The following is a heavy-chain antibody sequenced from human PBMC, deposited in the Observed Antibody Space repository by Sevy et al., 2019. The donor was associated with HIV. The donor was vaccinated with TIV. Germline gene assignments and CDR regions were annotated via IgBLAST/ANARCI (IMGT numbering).Heavy chain of an antibody. Sequence: GGSLRLSCAASGFTFSSYAMHWVRQAPGKGLEWVAVISYDGSNKYYADSVKGRFTISRDNSKNTLYLQMNGLRAEDTAVYYCARDRVVRGVISPAIDYWGQGTLVTVSS. CDR2: ISYDGSNK. D-gene: IGHD3-10*01. J-gene: IGHJ4*02. CDR1: GFTFSSYA. V-gene: IGHV3-30-3*01. CDR3: ARDRVVRGVISPAIDY.